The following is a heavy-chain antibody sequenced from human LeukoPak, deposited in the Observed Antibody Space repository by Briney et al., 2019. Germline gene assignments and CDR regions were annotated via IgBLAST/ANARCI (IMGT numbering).Heavy chain of an antibody. CDR2: INWNGGST. Sequence: GGSLRLSCAASGFTFDDYGMTWGRQTPGKGLEWVSTINWNGGSTAYAASVKGRFTISRDNAKNSLYLQMNSLRAEDAAVYYCAKEDCSGGRCYSLHYWGQGTLVTVSS. D-gene: IGHD2-15*01. J-gene: IGHJ4*02. V-gene: IGHV3-20*04. CDR3: AKEDCSGGRCYSLHY. CDR1: GFTFDDYG.